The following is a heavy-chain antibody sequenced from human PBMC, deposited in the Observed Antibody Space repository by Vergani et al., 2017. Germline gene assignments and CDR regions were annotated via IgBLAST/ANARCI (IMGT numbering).Heavy chain of an antibody. J-gene: IGHJ4*02. V-gene: IGHV1-69*14. CDR3: ARSSYCSSTSCYTNGDY. CDR1: GDTFSSYA. D-gene: IGHD2-2*02. Sequence: QVQLVQSGAEVKKPGSSVKVSCKASGDTFSSYAISWVRQAPGQGLEWMGRIIPIFGTAHYAQKFQGRVTITADKSTSTAYMELSSLRSEDTAVYYCARSSYCSSTSCYTNGDYWGQGTLVTVSS. CDR2: IIPIFGTA.